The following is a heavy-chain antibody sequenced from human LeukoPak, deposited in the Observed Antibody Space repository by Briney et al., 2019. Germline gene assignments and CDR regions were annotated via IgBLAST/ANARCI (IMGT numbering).Heavy chain of an antibody. CDR1: GFTFSSYA. Sequence: GGSLRLSCAASGFTFSSYAMSWVRQAPGKGLEWVSAISGSGGSTYYADSVKGRFTISRDNSKNTLYLQMNSLRAEDTAVYYCARDLIEQWLVYYYYYGMDVWGQGTTVTVSS. J-gene: IGHJ6*02. CDR2: ISGSGGST. CDR3: ARDLIEQWLVYYYYYGMDV. D-gene: IGHD6-19*01. V-gene: IGHV3-23*01.